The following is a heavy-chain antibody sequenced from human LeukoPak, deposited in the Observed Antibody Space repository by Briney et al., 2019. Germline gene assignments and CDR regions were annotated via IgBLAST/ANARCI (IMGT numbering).Heavy chain of an antibody. CDR2: ILYDGSKK. D-gene: IGHD3-22*01. J-gene: IGHJ6*02. CDR1: GFTFSSFG. Sequence: GGSLRLSCAASGFTFSSFGMHWVRQAPGKGLEWVALILYDGSKKYSADSVKGRFTISRDNSKNTLYLQMNSLKTEDTAVYYCAKDSEGYSSVPYYYGMDVWGQGTTVTVPS. CDR3: AKDSEGYSSVPYYYGMDV. V-gene: IGHV3-30*18.